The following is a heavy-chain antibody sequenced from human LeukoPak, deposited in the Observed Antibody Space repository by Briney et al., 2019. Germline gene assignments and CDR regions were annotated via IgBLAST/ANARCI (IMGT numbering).Heavy chain of an antibody. CDR3: ARVGVGYCSGGSCYFGFCGCDNENWFDP. D-gene: IGHD2-15*01. Sequence: SETLSLTCTVSGGSISSSSYYWGWIRQPPGKGLEWIGSIYYSGSTYYNPSLKSRVTISVDTSKNQFSLKLSSVTAADTAVYYCARVGVGYCSGGSCYFGFCGCDNENWFDPWGQGTLVTVSS. V-gene: IGHV4-39*07. CDR2: IYYSGST. CDR1: GGSISSSSYY. J-gene: IGHJ5*02.